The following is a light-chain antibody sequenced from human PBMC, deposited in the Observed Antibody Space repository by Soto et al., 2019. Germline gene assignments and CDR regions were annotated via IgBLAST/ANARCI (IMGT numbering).Light chain of an antibody. Sequence: DIQLTQSPSFLSASVGDRVTITCRASQGISSYLAWYQQKPGKAPKLLIYDASTLQSGVPSRFSGSGSGTEFTLTISSLQPEDLATYYCQHLNGYVALTFGGGTKVELK. CDR2: DAS. CDR3: QHLNGYVALT. CDR1: QGISSY. J-gene: IGKJ4*01. V-gene: IGKV1-9*01.